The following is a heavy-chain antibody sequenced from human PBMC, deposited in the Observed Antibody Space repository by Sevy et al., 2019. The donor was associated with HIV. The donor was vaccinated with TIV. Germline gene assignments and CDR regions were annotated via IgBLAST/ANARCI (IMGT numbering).Heavy chain of an antibody. Sequence: ASVKVSCKVSGYTLTELSMHWVRQPPGKGLEWMGRFVPEDGETIYAQKFLGRLTMTEGTSTDTAYMDLSSLRSEDTAVYYCATEDITLIPYGLDVWGQGTTVTVSS. CDR1: GYTLTELS. CDR2: FVPEDGET. CDR3: ATEDITLIPYGLDV. J-gene: IGHJ6*02. D-gene: IGHD3-22*01. V-gene: IGHV1-24*01.